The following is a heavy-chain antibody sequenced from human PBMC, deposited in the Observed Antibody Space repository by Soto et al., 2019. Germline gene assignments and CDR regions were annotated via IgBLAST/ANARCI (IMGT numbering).Heavy chain of an antibody. V-gene: IGHV3-48*03. CDR2: ISSSGSTI. CDR3: ARDIGGDIVVVKAAKAYYSSGMDV. Sequence: HPXESLSLSCAASGFIFSSYFMNWVRQGLGKGLEWVSYISSSGSTIYYADSVKGRFTISRDNAKNSLYLQMNSLRAEDTAVYYCARDIGGDIVVVKAAKAYYSSGMDVRGQGTTVTCSS. CDR1: GFIFSSYF. D-gene: IGHD2-2*01. J-gene: IGHJ6*02.